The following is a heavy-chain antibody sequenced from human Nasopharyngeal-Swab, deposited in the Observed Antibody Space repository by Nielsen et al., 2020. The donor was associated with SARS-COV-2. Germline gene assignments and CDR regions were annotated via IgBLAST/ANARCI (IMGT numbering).Heavy chain of an antibody. J-gene: IGHJ4*02. CDR2: VKQDGTEK. CDR3: ARDEIIDY. Sequence: GGSLRLSCAASGFTFSPYWMTWVRQAPGKGLERVANVKQDGTEKYFVDSVKGRFTISRDNAKNSLYLHMNSLRAEDTAVYYCARDEIIDYWGQGTLVTVS. D-gene: IGHD3-10*01. V-gene: IGHV3-7*01. CDR1: GFTFSPYW.